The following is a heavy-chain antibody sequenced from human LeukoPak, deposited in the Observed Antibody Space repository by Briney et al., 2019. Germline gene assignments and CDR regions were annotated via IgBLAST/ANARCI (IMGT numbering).Heavy chain of an antibody. V-gene: IGHV3-23*01. J-gene: IGHJ4*02. CDR3: AKVRKLYCSSTSCYYDY. D-gene: IGHD2-2*01. CDR1: GFTFSSYA. CDR2: ISGSGGST. Sequence: PGGSLRLSCAASGFTFSSYAMSWVRQASGKGLEWVSAISGSGGSTYYADSVKGRFTISRDNSKNTLYLQMNSLRAEDTAVYYCAKVRKLYCSSTSCYYDYWGQGTLVTVSS.